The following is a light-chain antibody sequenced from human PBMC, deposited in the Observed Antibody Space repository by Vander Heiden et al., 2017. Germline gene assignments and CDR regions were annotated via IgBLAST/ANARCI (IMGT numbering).Light chain of an antibody. V-gene: IGKV1-39*01. CDR3: QQRDSTPYT. J-gene: IGKJ2*01. Sequence: DNQMTQSPSCLSASVGDRVTITCRASQSISSYLNWYQQKPGKAPKLLIYAASSLQSGVPSRFSGSGSGTDFTLTISRLQPEDFATYYCQQRDSTPYTFGQGTKLEIK. CDR1: QSISSY. CDR2: AAS.